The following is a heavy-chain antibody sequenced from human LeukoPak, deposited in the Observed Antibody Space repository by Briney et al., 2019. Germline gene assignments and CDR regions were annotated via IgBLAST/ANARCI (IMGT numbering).Heavy chain of an antibody. D-gene: IGHD2-2*01. CDR2: ISAIGGTA. CDR3: SKEFVRHQMLFCFDS. CDR1: GFSFRSYA. V-gene: IGHV3-23*01. Sequence: GGSLRLSCAASGFSFRSYAMSWVRQAPGKGLEWVSIISAIGGTANYADSAKGRFTISRDNSRNTLYLQMNSLRAEDTAVYYCSKEFVRHQMLFCFDSWGQGTPVTVSS. J-gene: IGHJ4*02.